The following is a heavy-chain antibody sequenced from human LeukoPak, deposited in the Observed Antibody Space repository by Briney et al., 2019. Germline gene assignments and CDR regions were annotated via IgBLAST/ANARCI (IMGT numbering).Heavy chain of an antibody. V-gene: IGHV4-39*01. J-gene: IGHJ4*02. D-gene: IGHD6-19*01. CDR1: GDSISSSRYY. CDR3: ARRPVAGSHVDY. CDR2: IYYSGRI. Sequence: SETLSLTCTVSGDSISSSRYYWGWIRQPPGKGLEWLGCIYYSGRIWYHPCLKSRVTISVDTSKNQFSLKLSSVTAADTAVYYCARRPVAGSHVDYWGQGTLVTVSS.